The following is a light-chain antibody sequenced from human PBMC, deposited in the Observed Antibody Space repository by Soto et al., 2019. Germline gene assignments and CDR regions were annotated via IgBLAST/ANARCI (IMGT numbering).Light chain of an antibody. J-gene: IGKJ1*01. V-gene: IGKV1-39*01. Sequence: DIQMTQSPSFLSASVGDRVTITCRASQSISSYLNWYQQKPGKAPKLLIYAASSLQSGVPSRFSGSGSGTDFTLTISSLQPEDFATYYCQQSYTPYTFGQGTKVEIK. CDR3: QQSYTPYT. CDR2: AAS. CDR1: QSISSY.